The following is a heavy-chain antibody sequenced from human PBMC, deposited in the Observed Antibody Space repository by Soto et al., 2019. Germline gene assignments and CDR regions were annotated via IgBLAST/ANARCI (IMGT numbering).Heavy chain of an antibody. V-gene: IGHV1-69*12. J-gene: IGHJ4*02. Sequence: QVQLVQAGAEVKKPGSSVKVSCKASGGTFSTYAISWVRQAPGQGLEWMGGIIPIYGTANYAQKFQGRLTRPADESTSTVYMELSILRSDDTAVYYCAREDKPGGYTPPGTSGFDSWGQGTLVTVSS. CDR2: IIPIYGTA. CDR3: AREDKPGGYTPPGTSGFDS. D-gene: IGHD5-12*01. CDR1: GGTFSTYA.